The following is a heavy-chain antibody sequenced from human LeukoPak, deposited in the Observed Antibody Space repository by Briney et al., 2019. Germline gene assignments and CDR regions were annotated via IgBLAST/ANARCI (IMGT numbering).Heavy chain of an antibody. D-gene: IGHD3-10*01. Sequence: PGGSLRLSCAVSGFTFSSYWMTWVRQAPGKGLEWVANIKQDGSEKYHVDSVMGRFIISRDNAKNSLYLQMNSLRAEDTAVYYCASSGSYGYGMDVWGKGTTVSVSS. CDR3: ASSGSYGYGMDV. V-gene: IGHV3-7*03. CDR2: IKQDGSEK. J-gene: IGHJ6*04. CDR1: GFTFSSYW.